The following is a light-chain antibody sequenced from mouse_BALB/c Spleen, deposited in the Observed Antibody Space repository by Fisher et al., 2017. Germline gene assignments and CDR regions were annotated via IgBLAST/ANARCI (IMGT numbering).Light chain of an antibody. V-gene: IGKV4-90*01. CDR2: GIS. J-gene: IGKJ2*01. CDR3: QQRSSYPPT. CDR1: PSVSY. Sequence: DIVMTQSTAIIAASPGEKVTITCSASPSVSYMNWYQQKPGSSPKIWIYGISNLASGVPARFSGSGSGTSFSFTINSMEAEDVATYYCQQRSSYPPTFGGGTKLEIK.